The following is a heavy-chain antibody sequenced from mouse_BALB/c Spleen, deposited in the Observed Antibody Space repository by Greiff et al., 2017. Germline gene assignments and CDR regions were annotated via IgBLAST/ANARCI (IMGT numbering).Heavy chain of an antibody. CDR3: ARERGAYYGNYFTFFDY. Sequence: QVQLKESGPGLVAPSQSLSITCTVSGFSLTSYGVHWVRQPPGKGLEWLGVIWAGGSTNYNSALMSRLSISKDNSKSQVFLKMNSLQTDDTAMYYCARERGAYYGNYFTFFDYWGQGTTLTVSS. J-gene: IGHJ2*01. CDR1: GFSLTSYG. V-gene: IGHV2-9*02. CDR2: IWAGGST. D-gene: IGHD2-10*01.